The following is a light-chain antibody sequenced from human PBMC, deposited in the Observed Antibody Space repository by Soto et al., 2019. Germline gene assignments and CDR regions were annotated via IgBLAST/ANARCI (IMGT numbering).Light chain of an antibody. J-gene: IGLJ2*01. CDR2: DND. V-gene: IGLV1-51*01. CDR1: SSNIENNH. CDR3: GTWDSSLSAGV. Sequence: QSVLTQPPSISAAPGQKVTISCSGGSSNIENNHVSWYQQFPGTVPKLLIHDNDKRPSGIPDRFSGSKSGTSATLGITGLQTGDEDDYYCGTWDSSLSAGVFGGGTKLTVL.